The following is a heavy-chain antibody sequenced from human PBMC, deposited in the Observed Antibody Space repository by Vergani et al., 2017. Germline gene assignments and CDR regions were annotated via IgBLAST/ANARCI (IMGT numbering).Heavy chain of an antibody. Sequence: QVQLQQWGAGLLKPSETLSLTCAVYGGSFSGYYWSWIRQPPGKGLEWIGEINHSGSTNYNPSLKSRVTISVDTSKNQFSLKLRSVTAADTAVYYCARERRRDFWSGYYKLMYCFDYWGQGTLVTVSA. J-gene: IGHJ4*02. CDR1: GGSFSGYY. CDR2: INHSGST. V-gene: IGHV4-34*01. D-gene: IGHD3-3*01. CDR3: ARERRRDFWSGYYKLMYCFDY.